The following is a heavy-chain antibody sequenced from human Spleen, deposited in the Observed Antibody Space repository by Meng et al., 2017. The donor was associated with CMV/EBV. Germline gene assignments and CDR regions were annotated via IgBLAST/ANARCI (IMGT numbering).Heavy chain of an antibody. J-gene: IGHJ4*02. CDR3: VKGDNANLALDH. D-gene: IGHD1-14*01. V-gene: IGHV3-43D*03. Sequence: GESLKISCVASGFTFSSFAMHWVRQAPGKGLEWVSLISWDGGITYYADSVQGRFSISRDNSKNSVYLQMNSVRREDTALYYCVKGDNANLALDHWGQGTLVTVSS. CDR1: GFTFSSFA. CDR2: ISWDGGIT.